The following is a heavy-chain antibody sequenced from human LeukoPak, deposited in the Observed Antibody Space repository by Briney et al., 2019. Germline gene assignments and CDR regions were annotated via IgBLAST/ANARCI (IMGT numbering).Heavy chain of an antibody. D-gene: IGHD1-1*01. J-gene: IGHJ5*02. CDR3: ARGRKTGTSYDP. V-gene: IGHV1-2*02. CDR2: INPNSGGT. CDR1: GYTFTGYY. Sequence: ASVKVSCKASGYTFTGYYMHWVRQAPGQGLEWMGWINPNSGGTNYAQKFQGRVTMTRDTSTSTAYMELRSLRSDDTAVYYCARGRKTGTSYDPWGQGTLVTVSS.